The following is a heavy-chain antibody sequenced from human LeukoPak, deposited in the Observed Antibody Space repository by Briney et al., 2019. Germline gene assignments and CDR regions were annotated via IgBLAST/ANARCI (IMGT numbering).Heavy chain of an antibody. CDR2: IVVGSGNT. D-gene: IGHD4-23*01. CDR3: AADFGATVVTPLDY. J-gene: IGHJ4*02. CDR1: GFTFTSSA. V-gene: IGHV1-58*01. Sequence: SVNVSCKASGFTFTSSAVQWVRQARGQRLERIGWIVVGSGNTNYAQKFQERVTITRDMSTSTAYMELSSLRSEDTAVYYCAADFGATVVTPLDYWGQGTLVAVSS.